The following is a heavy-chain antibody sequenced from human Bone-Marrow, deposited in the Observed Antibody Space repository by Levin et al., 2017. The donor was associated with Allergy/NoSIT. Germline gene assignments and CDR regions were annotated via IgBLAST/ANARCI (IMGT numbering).Heavy chain of an antibody. Sequence: WASVKVSCKASGGTFSSYAISWVRQAPGQGLEWMGRIIPILGIANYAQKFQGRVTITADKSTSTAYMELSSLRSEDTAVYYCSHDSSGYYGGGTDYWGQGTLVTVSS. D-gene: IGHD3-22*01. J-gene: IGHJ4*02. V-gene: IGHV1-69*04. CDR2: IIPILGIA. CDR3: SHDSSGYYGGGTDY. CDR1: GGTFSSYA.